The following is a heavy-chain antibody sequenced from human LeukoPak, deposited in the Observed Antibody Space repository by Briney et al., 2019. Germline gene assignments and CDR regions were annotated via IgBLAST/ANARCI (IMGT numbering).Heavy chain of an antibody. D-gene: IGHD5-18*01. Sequence: GGSLRLSRAPSLFTLSSNYMSSVRQAPGRGVEWVSVIYIGGSTYYADSVKGRFTISRDNSKNTLYLQMNSLRAEDTAVYYCARALSAYSEWGDYDYYYMDDWGKGTTVTISS. J-gene: IGHJ6*03. CDR1: LFTLSSNY. V-gene: IGHV3-66*01. CDR2: IYIGGST. CDR3: ARALSAYSEWGDYDYYYMDD.